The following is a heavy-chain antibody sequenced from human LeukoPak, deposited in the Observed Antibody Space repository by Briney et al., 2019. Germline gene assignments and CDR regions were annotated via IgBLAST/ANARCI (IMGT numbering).Heavy chain of an antibody. CDR1: GGSISSGGYY. Sequence: PSETLSLTCTVSGGSISSGGYYWSWIRQHPGKGLEWIGYIYYSGSTYYNPSLKSRVTISVGTSKNQFSLKLSSVTAADTAVYYCARDYYDSSGYLYYYYGMDVWGQGTTVTVSS. V-gene: IGHV4-31*03. CDR3: ARDYYDSSGYLYYYYGMDV. CDR2: IYYSGST. J-gene: IGHJ6*02. D-gene: IGHD3-22*01.